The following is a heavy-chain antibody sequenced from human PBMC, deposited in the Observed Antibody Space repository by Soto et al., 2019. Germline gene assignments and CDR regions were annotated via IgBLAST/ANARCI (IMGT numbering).Heavy chain of an antibody. J-gene: IGHJ5*02. CDR2: IIPIFGTT. D-gene: IGHD5-12*01. V-gene: IGHV1-69*15. CDR3: AKYGGADGYFGNWLDP. Sequence: QVHLVQSGAEVKKPGSSVNVSCKASGGTFSNYAITWVRQAPGQGLEWVGRIIPIFGTTNVAQNFQGRVTIPADESTTTAYMELSGLRSDGTAVYYCAKYGGADGYFGNWLDPWGQGTLVTVSS. CDR1: GGTFSNYA.